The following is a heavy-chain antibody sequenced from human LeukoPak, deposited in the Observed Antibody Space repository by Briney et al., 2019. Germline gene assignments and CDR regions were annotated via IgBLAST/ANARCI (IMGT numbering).Heavy chain of an antibody. D-gene: IGHD6-13*01. CDR1: GYSFTSYW. CDR2: IYPGDSDT. CDR3: AKHALAGSGWYSLGMDV. J-gene: IGHJ6*02. V-gene: IGHV5-51*01. Sequence: GESLKISCKGSGYSFTSYWIGGVRQMPGKGLGGMGIIYPGDSDTRYSPSFQGQVTISADKAINTAYLQWNSLKTSDTAMYYCAKHALAGSGWYSLGMDVWGHGTPVTVSS.